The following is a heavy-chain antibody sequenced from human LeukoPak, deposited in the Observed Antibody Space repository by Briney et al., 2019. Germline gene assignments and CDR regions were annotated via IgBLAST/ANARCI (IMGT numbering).Heavy chain of an antibody. J-gene: IGHJ6*03. CDR3: ARDRSDGNYYMVV. CDR2: IYGGGST. D-gene: IGHD5-24*01. V-gene: IGHV3-53*01. Sequence: GGSLRLSCAVSGFTVSNNYMSWLRQAPGKGLEWVSVIYGGGSTSYADSVKGRFTISRDNSKNTLYPQMNSLRVDDTGVYYCARDRSDGNYYMVVWGKGTTVIVSS. CDR1: GFTVSNNY.